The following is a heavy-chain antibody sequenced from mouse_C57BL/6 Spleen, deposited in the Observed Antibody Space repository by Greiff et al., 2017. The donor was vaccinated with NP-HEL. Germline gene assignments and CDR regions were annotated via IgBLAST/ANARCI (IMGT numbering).Heavy chain of an antibody. Sequence: QVQLQQSGAELVKPGASVKMSCKASGYTFTSYWITWVKQRPGQGLEWIGDIYPGSGSTKYNEKFKSKATLTVDTSYSTAYMQLSSLTSEDSAVYDCARCCYSKDYAMDYWGQGTSVTVSS. J-gene: IGHJ4*01. CDR3: ARCCYSKDYAMDY. V-gene: IGHV1-55*01. D-gene: IGHD2-5*01. CDR1: GYTFTSYW. CDR2: IYPGSGST.